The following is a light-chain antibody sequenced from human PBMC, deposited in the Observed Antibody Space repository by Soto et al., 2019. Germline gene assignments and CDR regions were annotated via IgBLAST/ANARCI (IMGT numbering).Light chain of an antibody. V-gene: IGKV3-15*01. J-gene: IGKJ1*01. CDR2: GAS. CDR1: QSVSSN. CDR3: QQYKKWWT. Sequence: EIVMTQSPATLSVSPGERATLSCRASQSVSSNLAWYQQKPGQAPRLLIYGASTRATGIPAKFSGSGSGTEFTLTISSLQAEDFAVYYCQQYKKWWTFGQGTKV.